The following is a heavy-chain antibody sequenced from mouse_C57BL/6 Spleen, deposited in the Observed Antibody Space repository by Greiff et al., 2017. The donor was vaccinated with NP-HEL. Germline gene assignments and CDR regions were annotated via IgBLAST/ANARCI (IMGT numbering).Heavy chain of an antibody. CDR3: AREDTTIGAMDY. Sequence: QVQLQQSGPELVKPGASVKISCKASGYAFSSSWMNWVKQRPGKGLEWIGRIYPGDGDTNYNGKFKGKATLTADKSSSTAYMQLSSLTSEDSAVYFCAREDTTIGAMDYWGQGTSVTVSS. J-gene: IGHJ4*01. D-gene: IGHD1-1*01. CDR2: IYPGDGDT. V-gene: IGHV1-82*01. CDR1: GYAFSSSW.